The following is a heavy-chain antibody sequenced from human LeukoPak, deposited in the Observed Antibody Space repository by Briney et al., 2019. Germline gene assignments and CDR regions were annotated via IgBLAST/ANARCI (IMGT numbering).Heavy chain of an antibody. CDR1: GDSVSSKNTA. CDR2: TYYRSKWYK. J-gene: IGHJ4*02. V-gene: IGHV6-1*01. Sequence: SQTLSLTCAFSGDSVSSKNTAWNWIRQSPSRGLEWLGRTYYRSKWYKEYALSVKSRITINPDTSKNQFSLQLNSVTPEDTAVYYCTSLTGDTDYWGQGTLVTVSS. CDR3: TSLTGDTDY. D-gene: IGHD7-27*01.